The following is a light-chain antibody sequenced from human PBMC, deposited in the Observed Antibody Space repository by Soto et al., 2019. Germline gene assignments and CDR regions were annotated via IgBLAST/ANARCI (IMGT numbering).Light chain of an antibody. J-gene: IGKJ5*01. CDR2: GAS. V-gene: IGKV3-11*01. Sequence: EIVLTQSPASLSLSPGERVTLSCRASQSVDSHLAWYQQKPGQAPRLLIFGASNRATGIPARFSGSGAGTDFPPAINLLEPDDGADYYCQQRSYCPITFGPGTRLEVK. CDR3: QQRSYCPIT. CDR1: QSVDSH.